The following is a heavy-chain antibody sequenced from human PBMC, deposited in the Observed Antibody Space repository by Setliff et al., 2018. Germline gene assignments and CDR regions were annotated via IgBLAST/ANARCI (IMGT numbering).Heavy chain of an antibody. J-gene: IGHJ6*03. D-gene: IGHD3-10*01. CDR3: ARALLWFGEGMDV. CDR1: GGSVSHHY. V-gene: IGHV4-59*02. CDR2: MYNSGNT. Sequence: SETLSLTCTVSGGSVSHHYWSWIRQPPGKGLEWVGYMYNSGNTNYNPSLRRRVAISVDKSKNQFSLKLSSVTAADTAVYYCARALLWFGEGMDVWGKGTTVTVSS.